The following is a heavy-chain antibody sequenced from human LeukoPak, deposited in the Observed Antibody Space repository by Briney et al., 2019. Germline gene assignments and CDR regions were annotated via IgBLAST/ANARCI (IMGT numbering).Heavy chain of an antibody. J-gene: IGHJ5*02. D-gene: IGHD1-26*01. CDR3: VREWSSDWFDP. CDR1: GGSISSGGYY. CDR2: IYYSGST. Sequence: ASETLSLTCTVSGGSISSGGYYWSWIRQHPGKGLEGIGYIYYSGSTYYNPSLKSRVTISVDTSKNQFSLKLSSVTAADTAVYYCVREWSSDWFDPWGQGTLVTVSS. V-gene: IGHV4-31*03.